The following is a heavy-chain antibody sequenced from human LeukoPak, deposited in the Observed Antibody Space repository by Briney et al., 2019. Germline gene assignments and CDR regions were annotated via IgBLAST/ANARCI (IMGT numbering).Heavy chain of an antibody. D-gene: IGHD2-21*02. Sequence: SETLSLTCTVSGGSISSYYWNWIRQPPGKGLEWIGYIYDSGTTNYNPSLKSRVTMPVDSSKNQFSLKLTSVTAADTAVYYCARSVVVTATLRYHYGMDVWGQGTTVTVSS. CDR2: IYDSGTT. CDR1: GGSISSYY. CDR3: ARSVVVTATLRYHYGMDV. J-gene: IGHJ6*02. V-gene: IGHV4-59*01.